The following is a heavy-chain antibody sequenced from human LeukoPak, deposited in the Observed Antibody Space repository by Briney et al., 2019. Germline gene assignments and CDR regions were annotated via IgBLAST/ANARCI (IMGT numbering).Heavy chain of an antibody. V-gene: IGHV1-2*02. CDR2: INGNSGDT. CDR3: VRVAVTGFAYFQH. D-gene: IGHD6-19*01. J-gene: IGHJ1*01. CDR1: GYTFTNYY. Sequence: GASVKVSCKTSGYTFTNYYLHWMRQAPGQGLEWMGWINGNSGDTHYAQKFQGRVAMTRDTSISTVYMDLNSLTSDDTAVYYCVRVAVTGFAYFQHWGQGTRVTVPS.